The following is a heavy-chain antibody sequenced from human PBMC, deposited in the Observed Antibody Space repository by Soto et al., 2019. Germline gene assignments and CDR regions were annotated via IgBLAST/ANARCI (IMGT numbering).Heavy chain of an antibody. CDR3: ARGPHSGSYFY. CDR1: GGSVSSGTYY. Sequence: SETLSLTCTVSGGSVSSGTYYWSWIRQPPGKGLEWIGYIYYSGGTNYNPSLKSRVTISVDTSKNQFSLNLNSVTAADTAVYYCARGPHSGSYFYWGQGILVTVSS. J-gene: IGHJ4*02. CDR2: IYYSGGT. D-gene: IGHD1-26*01. V-gene: IGHV4-61*01.